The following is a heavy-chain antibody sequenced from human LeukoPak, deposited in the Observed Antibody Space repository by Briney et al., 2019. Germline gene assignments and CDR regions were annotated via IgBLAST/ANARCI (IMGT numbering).Heavy chain of an antibody. Sequence: SETLSLTCTVSGGSISSSSYYWGWLRQPPGKGLEWFGSIYYGGSTYYTPSLKSRVTMSVGTSKTQFSLKLSSVTAADTAVYYCARVSPPILRSWSLNWFDPWGQGTLVTVSS. D-gene: IGHD3-10*02. CDR1: GGSISSSSYY. CDR2: IYYGGST. CDR3: ARVSPPILRSWSLNWFDP. J-gene: IGHJ5*02. V-gene: IGHV4-39*07.